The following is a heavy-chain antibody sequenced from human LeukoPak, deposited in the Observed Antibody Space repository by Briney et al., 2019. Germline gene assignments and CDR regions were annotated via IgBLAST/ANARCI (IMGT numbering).Heavy chain of an antibody. Sequence: GGSLRLSCAASGFTFSRYAMYWVRQAPGKGLEWVSYISSSSSTIYYADSVKGRFTISRDNAKNSLYLQMNSLRDEDTAVYYCARDLDYYGSGFEDAFDIWGQGTMVTVSS. J-gene: IGHJ3*02. CDR1: GFTFSRYA. D-gene: IGHD3-10*01. CDR2: ISSSSSTI. CDR3: ARDLDYYGSGFEDAFDI. V-gene: IGHV3-48*02.